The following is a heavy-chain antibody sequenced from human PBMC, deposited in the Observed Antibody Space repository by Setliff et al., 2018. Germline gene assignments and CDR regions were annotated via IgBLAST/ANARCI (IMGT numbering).Heavy chain of an antibody. CDR2: VHYSGDS. D-gene: IGHD3-10*01. Sequence: SETLSLTCTVSGDSMSSYYWSWIRQSPGKGLEWIGYVHYSGDSIYNPSLKSRVTMSVDTSKDQFSLNLRSVTAADTAVYYCARQPSSGSYYNPRPYYFDFWGQGTLVTVSS. V-gene: IGHV4-59*01. J-gene: IGHJ4*02. CDR3: ARQPSSGSYYNPRPYYFDF. CDR1: GDSMSSYY.